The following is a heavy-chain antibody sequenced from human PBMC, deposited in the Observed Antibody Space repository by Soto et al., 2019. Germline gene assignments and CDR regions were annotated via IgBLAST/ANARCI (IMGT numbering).Heavy chain of an antibody. CDR2: IYYSGST. CDR1: GGSISSSSYY. D-gene: IGHD4-17*01. V-gene: IGHV4-39*01. J-gene: IGHJ3*02. Sequence: QVQLQESGPGLVKPSETVSVTCTVSGGSISSSSYYWGWIRLPPGKGLEWIGSIYYSGSTYYNPSLKSRVTISVDTSKNQFSLKLSSVTPADTAVYYCARWGRAVTDAFDIWGLGTMVTVSS. CDR3: ARWGRAVTDAFDI.